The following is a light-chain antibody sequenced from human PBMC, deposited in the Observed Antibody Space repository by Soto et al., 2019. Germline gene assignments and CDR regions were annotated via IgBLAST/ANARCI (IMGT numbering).Light chain of an antibody. Sequence: DIQMPQSPSSLSASVGDRVSITCRASQSISSYLNWYQHKPGKAPKLLIYAASNLQSGVPSRFSGSGSGTHFTLTINSLQPEDFATYYCQQSYSTPWTFGQGTKVDI. V-gene: IGKV1-39*01. CDR3: QQSYSTPWT. J-gene: IGKJ1*01. CDR1: QSISSY. CDR2: AAS.